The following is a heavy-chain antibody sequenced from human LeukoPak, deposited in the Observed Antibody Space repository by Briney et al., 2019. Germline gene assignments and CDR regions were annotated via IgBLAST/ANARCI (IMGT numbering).Heavy chain of an antibody. CDR1: GGSISSYH. J-gene: IGHJ4*02. Sequence: PSETLSLTCTVSGGSISSYHWSWIRQPPGKGLEWIENMYYSGSTNYNPSLRSRVAISVDTSKNQFSLKLSSVTAADTAVYYCASGSYSFYYFDYWGQGTLVTVSS. D-gene: IGHD1-26*01. CDR2: MYYSGST. V-gene: IGHV4-59*01. CDR3: ASGSYSFYYFDY.